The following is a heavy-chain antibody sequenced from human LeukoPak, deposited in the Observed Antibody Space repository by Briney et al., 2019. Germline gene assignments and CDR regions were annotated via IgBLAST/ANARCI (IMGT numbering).Heavy chain of an antibody. CDR2: VYYSGST. Sequence: SETLSLTCVVSGGSVSGYYWGWIRQPPGRGLEWIGYVYYSGSTNYNPSFKSRITISVDTSRNQFSLQLSPVTAADTAVYYCASVKYSGYDYYFDYWGQGTLVTVSS. J-gene: IGHJ4*02. CDR3: ASVKYSGYDYYFDY. CDR1: GGSVSGYY. D-gene: IGHD5-12*01. V-gene: IGHV4-59*02.